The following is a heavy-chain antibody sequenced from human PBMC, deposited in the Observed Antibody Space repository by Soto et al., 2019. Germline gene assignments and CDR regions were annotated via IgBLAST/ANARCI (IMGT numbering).Heavy chain of an antibody. V-gene: IGHV1-8*01. CDR2: MNPNTGII. CDR1: GYTFTSYD. D-gene: IGHD3-22*01. J-gene: IGHJ4*02. CDR3: AKDYYSDSNGSHFDY. Sequence: ASVKVSCKASGYTFTSYDINWVRQATGQGLEWMGWMNPNTGIIGYADSVKGRFTISRDNAENSLYLHMNSLRVEDTALYYCAKDYYSDSNGSHFDYWGQGTQVTVSS.